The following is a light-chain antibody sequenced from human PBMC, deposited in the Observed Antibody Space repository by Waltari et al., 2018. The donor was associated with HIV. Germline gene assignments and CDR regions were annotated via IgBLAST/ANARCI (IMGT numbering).Light chain of an antibody. CDR1: SSDVGTYDL. V-gene: IGLV2-23*02. Sequence: QSALTQPASVSGSPGQSITISCTGTSSDVGTYDLVSWYQQHPGKAPKLMIYEVSKRPSGVSDRFSGSKSGNTASLTISGLQADDEADYYCCSYVDISIFYVFGTGTHVTVL. J-gene: IGLJ1*01. CDR2: EVS. CDR3: CSYVDISIFYV.